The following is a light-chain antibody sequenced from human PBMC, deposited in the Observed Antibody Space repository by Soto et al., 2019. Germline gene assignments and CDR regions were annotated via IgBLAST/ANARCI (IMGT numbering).Light chain of an antibody. CDR1: QNIRNL. CDR2: DAC. V-gene: IGKV1-5*01. J-gene: IGKJ5*01. CDR3: QQYYTYST. Sequence: IQLTQSPSTLSATVCYSVTVTGRASQNIRNLLDWYQQKPGKAPKPLIFDACTLKTVVPSRFGGSGSGAEFNFTITGLQPDDFATYFCQQYYTYSTFGQGTRLEIK.